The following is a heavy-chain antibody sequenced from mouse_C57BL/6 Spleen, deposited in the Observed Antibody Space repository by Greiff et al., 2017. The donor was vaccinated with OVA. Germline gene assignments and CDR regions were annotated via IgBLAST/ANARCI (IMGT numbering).Heavy chain of an antibody. Sequence: EVKLVESGGGLVQPGGSLKLSCAASGFTFSDYYMYWVRQTPEKRLEWVAYISNGGGSTYYPDTVKGRFTISRDNAKNTLYLQMSRLKSEDTAMYYCARQRIYDGYLYAMDYWGQGTSVTVSS. V-gene: IGHV5-12*01. J-gene: IGHJ4*01. D-gene: IGHD2-3*01. CDR2: ISNGGGST. CDR1: GFTFSDYY. CDR3: ARQRIYDGYLYAMDY.